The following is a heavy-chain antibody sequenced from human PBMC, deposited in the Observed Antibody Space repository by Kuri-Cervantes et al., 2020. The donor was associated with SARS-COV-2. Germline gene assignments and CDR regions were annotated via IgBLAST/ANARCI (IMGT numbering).Heavy chain of an antibody. Sequence: GESLKISCAASGFTFSSYSMNWVRQAPGKGLEWVSSISSSSSYIYYADSVKGRFTISRDNAKNSLYLQMNSLRGEETAVYYCARDRKYYDFWSGPNYYMDVWGKGTTVTVSS. D-gene: IGHD3-3*01. CDR2: ISSSSSYI. CDR3: ARDRKYYDFWSGPNYYMDV. V-gene: IGHV3-21*01. J-gene: IGHJ6*03. CDR1: GFTFSSYS.